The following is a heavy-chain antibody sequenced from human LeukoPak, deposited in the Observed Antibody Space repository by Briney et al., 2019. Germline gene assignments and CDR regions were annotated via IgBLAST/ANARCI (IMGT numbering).Heavy chain of an antibody. D-gene: IGHD1-26*01. CDR3: AIMRRTRSGPGY. CDR1: GFTFSSYA. J-gene: IGHJ4*02. V-gene: IGHV4-34*08. Sequence: SGGSLRLSCAASGFTFSSYAMSWIRQPPGKGLEWIGEINHSGSTNYNPSLKSRVTISVDTSKNQFSLKLSSVTAADTAVYYCAIMRRTRSGPGYWGQGTLVTVSS. CDR2: INHSGST.